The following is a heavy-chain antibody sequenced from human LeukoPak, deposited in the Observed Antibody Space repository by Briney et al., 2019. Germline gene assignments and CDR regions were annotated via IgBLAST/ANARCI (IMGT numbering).Heavy chain of an antibody. D-gene: IGHD4-23*01. CDR3: ARGGRGNSVDEWFDP. Sequence: PGGSLRLSCAASGFTFSSFAMSWARQAPGKGLEWVSALWGSGSSTYYAASVKGRFTISRYNSKNTLYLKMNSLRADDTAVYYCARGGRGNSVDEWFDPWGQGTLVTVSS. J-gene: IGHJ5*02. CDR1: GFTFSSFA. V-gene: IGHV3-23*01. CDR2: LWGSGSST.